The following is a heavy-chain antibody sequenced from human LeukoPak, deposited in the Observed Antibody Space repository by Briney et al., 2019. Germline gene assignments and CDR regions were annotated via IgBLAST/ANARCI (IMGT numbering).Heavy chain of an antibody. Sequence: GGSLRLSCAASGFAFSNSGMHWVRQAPGKGLEWVSFLRFDGSNKFYTDSVKGRFTISRDNSKNTVYLQMNSLRPEDTAVYYCAKDSIYGDWGNAFDIWGQGTMVTVSS. J-gene: IGHJ3*02. D-gene: IGHD3-16*01. CDR1: GFAFSNSG. CDR2: LRFDGSNK. CDR3: AKDSIYGDWGNAFDI. V-gene: IGHV3-30*02.